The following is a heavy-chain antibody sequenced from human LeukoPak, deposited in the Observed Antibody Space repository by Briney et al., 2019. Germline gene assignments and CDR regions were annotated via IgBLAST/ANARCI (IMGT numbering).Heavy chain of an antibody. V-gene: IGHV3-20*04. J-gene: IGHJ1*01. CDR1: GFTLDDYG. D-gene: IGHD1-1*01. CDR2: IYWIGDTT. Sequence: PGGSLRLSCAASGFTLDDYGMTWVRQVPGKGLEWIAEIYWIGDTTHYGDTVKGRFTISRDNAKNSLDLQINSLRVEDTAFYYCATNPPGRTYLQDWGQGTLVTVSS. CDR3: ATNPPGRTYLQD.